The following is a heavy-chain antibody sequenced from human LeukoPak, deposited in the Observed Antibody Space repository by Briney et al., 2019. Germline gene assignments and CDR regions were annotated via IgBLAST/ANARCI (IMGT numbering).Heavy chain of an antibody. J-gene: IGHJ4*02. V-gene: IGHV3-23*01. CDR2: VSGSGDRT. Sequence: GGSLRLSCAASGFTFSSYAMSWVRQAPGKGLEWVSTVSGSGDRTYYADSVKGRFTISRDNSKNTLYLQMNSLRAEDTAVYYCAKARRPSIAVAGTLFDYWGQGTLVTVFS. CDR1: GFTFSSYA. CDR3: AKARRPSIAVAGTLFDY. D-gene: IGHD6-19*01.